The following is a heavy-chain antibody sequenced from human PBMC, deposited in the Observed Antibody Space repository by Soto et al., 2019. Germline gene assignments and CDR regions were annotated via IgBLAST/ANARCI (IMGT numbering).Heavy chain of an antibody. Sequence: GGSLRLPCAASGFTFSSYAMHWVRQAPGKGLEWVAVISYDGSNKYYADSVKGRFTISRDSSKNTLYLQMNSLRAEDTAVYYCARDIIGGSGSSVYYYYGMDVWGQGTTVTVSS. D-gene: IGHD3-10*01. J-gene: IGHJ6*02. V-gene: IGHV3-30-3*01. CDR2: ISYDGSNK. CDR1: GFTFSSYA. CDR3: ARDIIGGSGSSVYYYYGMDV.